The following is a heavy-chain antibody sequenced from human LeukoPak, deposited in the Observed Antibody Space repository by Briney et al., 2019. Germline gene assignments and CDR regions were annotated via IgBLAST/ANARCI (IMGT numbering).Heavy chain of an antibody. Sequence: SQTLSLTCTVSGGSSSGLFWRWIRHPPGKGLEWIGYIFDTGSTSYNPSLKGRVSISLDPSKNQFFLKLGSVTAADTAVYYCARTNAFDIRGQGTLVTVAS. CDR2: IFDTGST. CDR1: GGSSSGLF. V-gene: IGHV4-59*01. J-gene: IGHJ3*02. CDR3: ARTNAFDI.